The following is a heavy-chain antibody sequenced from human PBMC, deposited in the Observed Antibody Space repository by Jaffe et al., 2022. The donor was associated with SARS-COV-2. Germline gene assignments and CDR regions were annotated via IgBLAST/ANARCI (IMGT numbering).Heavy chain of an antibody. Sequence: QLQLQESGPGLVKPSETLSLTCTVSGGSITSRNYYWGWIRQPPGKGLEWIGGFHHSGSTFYNSALKSRATIFVDTSKSQFSLRLSSVTAADTAVYYCARETVVEVTGHFEYWGQGILVTVSS. CDR3: ARETVVEVTGHFEY. J-gene: IGHJ4*02. D-gene: IGHD2-21*02. V-gene: IGHV4-39*02. CDR1: GGSITSRNYY. CDR2: FHHSGST.